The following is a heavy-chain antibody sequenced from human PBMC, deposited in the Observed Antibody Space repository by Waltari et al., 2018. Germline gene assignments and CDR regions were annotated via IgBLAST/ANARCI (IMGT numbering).Heavy chain of an antibody. CDR3: ARARYFGLLFAWFDP. Sequence: QVQLQVSGPGLVKSSETLSLTCTVSGESLSSSDWWTWVRQSPGKGLEWIGEFSHSGDTDYHPSLKGRVTISADRSRNQFSLKLNSVTAADTAVYYCARARYFGLLFAWFDPWGQGTLVTVSS. CDR2: FSHSGDT. V-gene: IGHV4-4*02. CDR1: GESLSSSDW. D-gene: IGHD2-21*02. J-gene: IGHJ5*02.